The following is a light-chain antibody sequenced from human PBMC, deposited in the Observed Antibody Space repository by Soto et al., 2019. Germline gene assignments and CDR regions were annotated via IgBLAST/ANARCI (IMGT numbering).Light chain of an antibody. V-gene: IGKV1-39*01. Sequence: DIQITQSPSSLSASVGDRVTITCRASQSISSHLNWYQHKPGRPPRLLIFASYILEGGVPSRFSGSGSDTSFTLTIDRLQPEDGATYYCQPSYITPRYTFGQGTKVEI. CDR3: QPSYITPRYT. CDR2: ASY. J-gene: IGKJ2*01. CDR1: QSISSH.